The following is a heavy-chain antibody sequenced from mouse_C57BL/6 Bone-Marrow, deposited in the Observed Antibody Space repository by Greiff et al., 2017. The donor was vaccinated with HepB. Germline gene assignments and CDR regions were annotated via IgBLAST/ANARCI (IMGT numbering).Heavy chain of an antibody. CDR3: ARSGVYGSSLYWYFDV. V-gene: IGHV1-53*01. Sequence: QVQLQQPGTELVKPGASVKLSCKASGYTFTSYWMPWVKQRPGQGLEWIGNINPNNGGSNYNEKFQNKATLTVDKSSSTTYMQLSSLTSEDSAVYFCARSGVYGSSLYWYFDVWGTGTTVTVSS. CDR2: INPNNGGS. J-gene: IGHJ1*03. D-gene: IGHD1-1*01. CDR1: GYTFTSYW.